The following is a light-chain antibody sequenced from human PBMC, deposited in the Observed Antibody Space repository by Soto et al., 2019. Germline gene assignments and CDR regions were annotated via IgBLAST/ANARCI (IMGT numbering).Light chain of an antibody. J-gene: IGLJ7*01. CDR2: STN. CDR3: VLYMTSGISV. Sequence: QTVVTQEPSFSVSPGGTVTLTCGLSSGSVSTKYYPSWHQQTPGQAPRTLIYSTNIRSSGVPDRFSGSILGIKAALTIAGAQADDESDYYCVLYMTSGISVFGGGTQLTVL. V-gene: IGLV8-61*01. CDR1: SGSVSTKYY.